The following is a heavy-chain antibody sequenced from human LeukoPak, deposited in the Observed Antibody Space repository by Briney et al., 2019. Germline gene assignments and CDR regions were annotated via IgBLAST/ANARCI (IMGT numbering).Heavy chain of an antibody. CDR3: AAARGIRYYFDY. J-gene: IGHJ4*02. CDR2: IYYSGST. D-gene: IGHD3-16*01. V-gene: IGHV4-59*01. Sequence: SETLSLTCTVSGGSISSYYWSWIRQPPGKGLEWIGYIYYSGSTNYNPSLKSRVTISVDTSKNQFSLKLSSVTAADTAVYYCAAARGIRYYFDYWGQGTLFTVSS. CDR1: GGSISSYY.